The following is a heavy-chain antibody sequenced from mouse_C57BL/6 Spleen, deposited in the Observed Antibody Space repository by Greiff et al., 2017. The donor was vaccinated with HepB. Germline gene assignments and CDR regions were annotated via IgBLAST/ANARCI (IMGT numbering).Heavy chain of an antibody. Sequence: EVQLVESGGDLVKPGGSLKLSCAASGFTFSSYGMSWVRQTPDKRLEWVATISSGGSYTYYPDSVKGRITISRDNAKNTWYLQRSSLKAEDTALYYCARRRFSYDWYFDVWGTGTTVTVSS. D-gene: IGHD1-1*01. J-gene: IGHJ1*03. V-gene: IGHV5-6*01. CDR2: ISSGGSYT. CDR3: ARRRFSYDWYFDV. CDR1: GFTFSSYG.